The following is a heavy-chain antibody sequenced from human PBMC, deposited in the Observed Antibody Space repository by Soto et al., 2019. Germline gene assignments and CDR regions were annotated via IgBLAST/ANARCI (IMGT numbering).Heavy chain of an antibody. J-gene: IGHJ6*02. CDR1: GYTFASYA. D-gene: IGHD2-15*01. V-gene: IGHV1-3*01. CDR3: AKDRVVVYV. Sequence: ASVKVSCKASGYTFASYAIHWVRQAPGQRLEWMGWINAGNGNTKYSQKFQGRVTITRDTSASTAYMELNSLRAEDTAVYYCAKDRVVVYVWGQGTTVTVSS. CDR2: INAGNGNT.